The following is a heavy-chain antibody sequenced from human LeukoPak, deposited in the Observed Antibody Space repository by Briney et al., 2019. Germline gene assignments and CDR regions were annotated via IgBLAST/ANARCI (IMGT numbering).Heavy chain of an antibody. CDR3: AREGSSSFHY. Sequence: SETPSLTCTVSGGSVSSGSYCWSWIRQPPGKGLEWIGYIYFSGSTNYNPSLKSRVTMSVDSSKNQFSLKLSSVTAADMAVYYCAREGSSSFHYWSQGTLVTVSS. CDR1: GGSVSSGSYC. V-gene: IGHV4-61*01. J-gene: IGHJ4*02. D-gene: IGHD6-13*01. CDR2: IYFSGST.